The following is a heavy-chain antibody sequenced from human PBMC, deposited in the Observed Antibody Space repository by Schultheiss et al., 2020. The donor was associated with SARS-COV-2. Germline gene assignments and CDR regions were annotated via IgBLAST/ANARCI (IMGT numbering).Heavy chain of an antibody. D-gene: IGHD6-19*01. V-gene: IGHV3-23*01. J-gene: IGHJ5*02. CDR3: ARTVGGAEST. Sequence: GGSLRLSCEASGFTFSSFAMSWLRQTPGKGLQWVSAISGSGGSTYYADSVKGRFTISRDNSKNTLYLQMNSLRAEDTAVYFCARTVGGAESTWGQGTLVTV. CDR2: ISGSGGST. CDR1: GFTFSSFA.